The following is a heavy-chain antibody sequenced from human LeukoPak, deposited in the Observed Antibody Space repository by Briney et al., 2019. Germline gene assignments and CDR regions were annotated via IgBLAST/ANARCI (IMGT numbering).Heavy chain of an antibody. CDR2: MNPNSGNT. V-gene: IGHV1-8*01. CDR1: GYTFTSYD. CDR3: ARGVYSYGRESTVYYMDV. J-gene: IGHJ6*03. Sequence: ASVKVSCKASGYTFTSYDINWVRQATGHGLEWMGWMNPNSGNTGYAQKFQGRVTMTRNTSISTAYMELSSLRSEDTAVYYCARGVYSYGRESTVYYMDVWGKGTTVTVSS. D-gene: IGHD5-18*01.